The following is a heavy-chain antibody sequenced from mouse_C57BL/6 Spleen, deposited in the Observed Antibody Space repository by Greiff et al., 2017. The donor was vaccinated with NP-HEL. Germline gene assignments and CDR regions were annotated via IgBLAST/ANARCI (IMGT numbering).Heavy chain of an antibody. Sequence: VQLQQPGAELVKPGASVKLSCKASGYTFTSYWMHWVKQRPGQGLEWIGMIHPNSGSTNYNEKFKSKATLTVDNSSSTAYMQLSSLTSEDSAVYYCARVPYGSSYPDYWGQGTTLTVSS. CDR3: ARVPYGSSYPDY. CDR1: GYTFTSYW. D-gene: IGHD1-1*01. J-gene: IGHJ2*01. CDR2: IHPNSGST. V-gene: IGHV1-64*01.